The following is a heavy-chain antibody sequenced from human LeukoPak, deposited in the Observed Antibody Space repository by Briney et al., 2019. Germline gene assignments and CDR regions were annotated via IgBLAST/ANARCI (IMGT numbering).Heavy chain of an antibody. CDR1: GYTSTSYA. J-gene: IGHJ4*02. D-gene: IGHD3-22*01. V-gene: IGHV1-3*01. CDR2: INAGNGNT. Sequence: ASVKVSCKASGYTSTSYAMHWVRQAPGQRLEWMGWINAGNGNTEYSQKFQGRVTMTTDTSTSTAYMELRSLRSDDTAVYYCARDYYDSSGYSLSFDYWGQGTLVTVSS. CDR3: ARDYYDSSGYSLSFDY.